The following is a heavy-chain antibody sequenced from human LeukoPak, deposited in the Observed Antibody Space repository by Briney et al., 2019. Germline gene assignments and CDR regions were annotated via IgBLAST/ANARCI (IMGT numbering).Heavy chain of an antibody. CDR2: IGTAGDT. J-gene: IGHJ4*02. Sequence: GGSLRLSCAASGFTFSSYDMHWVRQATGKGLEWVSAIGTAGDTYHPGSVKGRFTISRENAKNSLYLQMNSLRAGDTAVYYCARAPTAGCSGGSCHLEPPDYWGQGTLVTVSS. CDR1: GFTFSSYD. V-gene: IGHV3-13*01. D-gene: IGHD2-15*01. CDR3: ARAPTAGCSGGSCHLEPPDY.